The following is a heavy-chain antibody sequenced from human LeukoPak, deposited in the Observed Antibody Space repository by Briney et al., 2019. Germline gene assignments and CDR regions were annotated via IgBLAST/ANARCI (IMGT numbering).Heavy chain of an antibody. D-gene: IGHD2-2*01. CDR1: GFSFSSFS. CDR2: ISGGSSFT. CDR3: ARDRYCSI. V-gene: IGHV3-21*01. Sequence: PGGSLRLSCAASGFSFSSFSMNWVRQAPGKGLEWVSYISGGSSFTYYVDSAAGRFTISRDNAKNSLYLQMNSLRAEDTAVYYCARDRYCSIWGQGTLVTVSS. J-gene: IGHJ4*02.